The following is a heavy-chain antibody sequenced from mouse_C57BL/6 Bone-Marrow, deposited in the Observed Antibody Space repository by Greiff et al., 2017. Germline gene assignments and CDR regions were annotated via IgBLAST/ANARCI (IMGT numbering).Heavy chain of an antibody. CDR2: INPNNGGT. J-gene: IGHJ4*01. CDR3: ARGTYYSNYDAMDY. D-gene: IGHD2-5*01. CDR1: GYTFTDYN. V-gene: IGHV1-18*01. Sequence: EVQLQQSGPELVKPGASVKIPCKASGYTFTDYNMDWVKQSHGKSLEWIGDINPNNGGTIYNQKFKGKATLTVDKSSSTAYMELRSLTSEDTAVYYCARGTYYSNYDAMDYWGQGTSVTVSS.